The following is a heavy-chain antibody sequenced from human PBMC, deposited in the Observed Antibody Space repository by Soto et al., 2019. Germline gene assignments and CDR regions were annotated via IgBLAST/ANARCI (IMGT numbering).Heavy chain of an antibody. V-gene: IGHV1-69*01. J-gene: IGHJ6*02. Sequence: QVQLVQSGAEVKKPGSSVKVSCKASGGTLNNFAISWVRQAPGQGLEWMGGIIPSFVATNYAQKFQGSVTIIADESTSTAYMELSSLRSEYTAVYYCAGGRARAVIRNGGDYYYYGMDVWGQGTTVTVSS. CDR2: IIPSFVAT. CDR3: AGGRARAVIRNGGDYYYYGMDV. CDR1: GGTLNNFA. D-gene: IGHD3-10*01.